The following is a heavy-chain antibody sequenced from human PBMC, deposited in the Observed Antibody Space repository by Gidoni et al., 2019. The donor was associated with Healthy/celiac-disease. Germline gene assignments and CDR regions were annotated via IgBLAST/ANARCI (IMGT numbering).Heavy chain of an antibody. CDR1: GLTFSSYS. Sequence: EVQLVESGAGLVQPGWSLSLSCAASGLTFSSYSTHWVLQAPGKGLEWVSYISSSSSTIYYADSVKDRFTISRENAKNSLSLQKNSLRDEDTAVYYCARVQVSRYCSGGSCARDYYYYYGMDVWGQGTTVTVSS. CDR2: ISSSSSTI. V-gene: IGHV3-48*02. D-gene: IGHD2-15*01. J-gene: IGHJ6*02. CDR3: ARVQVSRYCSGGSCARDYYYYYGMDV.